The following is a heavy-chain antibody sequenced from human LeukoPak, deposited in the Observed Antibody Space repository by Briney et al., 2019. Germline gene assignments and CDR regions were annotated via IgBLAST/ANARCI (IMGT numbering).Heavy chain of an antibody. V-gene: IGHV3-23*01. CDR1: GSTFSSYG. CDR2: ISGSGGST. CDR3: AGSNPRFLWYSHLES. Sequence: GGTLRLSCAASGSTFSSYGMSWARQAPGKGLEWVSAISGSGGSTYYADSVKGRFTISRDNSKNTLSLQMNSLRPEDTAVYYCAGSNPRFLWYSHLESWGQGTLVTVSS. J-gene: IGHJ5*02. D-gene: IGHD6-13*01.